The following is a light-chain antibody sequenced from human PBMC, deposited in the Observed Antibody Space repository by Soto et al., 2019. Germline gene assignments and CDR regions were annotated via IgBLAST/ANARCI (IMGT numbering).Light chain of an antibody. CDR3: QQLNSYPRT. CDR1: QGISSY. J-gene: IGKJ1*01. V-gene: IGKV1-9*01. CDR2: AAS. Sequence: DIQLTQSPSFLSASVGDRVTITFRASQGISSYLAWYQQKPGKAPNLLIYAASTLQSGVPSRFSGSGSGTEFTLTISSLQPEDFTTYYCQQLNSYPRTFGQGTKVEI.